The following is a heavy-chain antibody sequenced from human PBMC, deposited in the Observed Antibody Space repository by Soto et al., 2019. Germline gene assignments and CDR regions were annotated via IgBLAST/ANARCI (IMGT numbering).Heavy chain of an antibody. J-gene: IGHJ4*02. D-gene: IGHD3-10*01. Sequence: QLQLQESGPGLVKPSETLSLTCTVSGGSISSSSYSWGWIRQPPEKGLEWIGSIYYSGTTYYNPSLKSRVTISVDTSKNRFCLKLRSVTAADTAVYYCARGAYYYGSGHLDCWGQGTLVTVSS. CDR3: ARGAYYYGSGHLDC. CDR1: GGSISSSSYS. CDR2: IYYSGTT. V-gene: IGHV4-39*01.